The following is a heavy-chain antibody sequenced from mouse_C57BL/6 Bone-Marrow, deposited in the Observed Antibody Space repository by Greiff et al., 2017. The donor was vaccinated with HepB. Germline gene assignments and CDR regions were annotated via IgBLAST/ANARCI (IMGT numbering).Heavy chain of an antibody. CDR3: AREETAQASYYFDY. J-gene: IGHJ2*01. CDR2: IDPSDSYT. Sequence: VQLQQPGAELVMPGASVKLSCKASGYTFTSYWMHWVKQRPGQGLEWIGEIDPSDSYTNYNQKFKGKYTLTVDKSSSTAYMQLSSLTSEDSAVYYCAREETAQASYYFDYWGQGTTLTVSS. CDR1: GYTFTSYW. V-gene: IGHV1-69*01. D-gene: IGHD3-2*02.